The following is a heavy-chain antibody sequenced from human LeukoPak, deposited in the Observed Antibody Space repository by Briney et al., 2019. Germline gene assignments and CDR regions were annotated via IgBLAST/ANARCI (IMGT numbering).Heavy chain of an antibody. CDR1: GGSISSSSYY. CDR3: ARGSLVNDAFGI. CDR2: IYYSGST. Sequence: SETLSLTCTVSGGSISSSSYYWGWIRQPPGKGLEWIGSIYYSGSTYYNPSLKSRVTISVDTSKNQFSLKLSSVTAADTAVYYCARGSLVNDAFGIWGQGTMVTVSS. D-gene: IGHD3-10*01. V-gene: IGHV4-39*07. J-gene: IGHJ3*02.